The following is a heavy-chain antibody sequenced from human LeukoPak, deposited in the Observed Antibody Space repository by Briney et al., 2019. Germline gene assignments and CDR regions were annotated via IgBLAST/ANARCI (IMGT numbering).Heavy chain of an antibody. V-gene: IGHV3-23*01. Sequence: PGGSLRLSCAASGFTFSSYATSWVRQAPGKGLEWVSYISGSGGSIYYADSVRGRFTNSRDNSKNTLFLQMNSLRAEDSAGYNCAKTVDFDYWGQGTLVTVSS. D-gene: IGHD4-23*01. CDR3: AKTVDFDY. CDR1: GFTFSSYA. J-gene: IGHJ4*02. CDR2: ISGSGGSI.